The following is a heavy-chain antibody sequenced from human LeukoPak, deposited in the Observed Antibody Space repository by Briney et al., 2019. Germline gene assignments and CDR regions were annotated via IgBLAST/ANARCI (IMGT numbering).Heavy chain of an antibody. CDR1: GFNFSSYS. Sequence: RGSLRLSRAAPGFNFSSYSLNSVRQAPGKGLEGVSYISSSTRRIYYADSVKGRFTISRDSAKNSLYLQMYSLRDEDTAMYYCAREFPPHCSSTSCYPDHWGQGTLVPVAS. J-gene: IGHJ5*02. V-gene: IGHV3-48*02. CDR3: AREFPPHCSSTSCYPDH. CDR2: ISSSTRRI. D-gene: IGHD2-2*01.